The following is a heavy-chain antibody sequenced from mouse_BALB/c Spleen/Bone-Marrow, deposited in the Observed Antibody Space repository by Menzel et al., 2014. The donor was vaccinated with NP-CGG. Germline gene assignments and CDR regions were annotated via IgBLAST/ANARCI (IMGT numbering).Heavy chain of an antibody. J-gene: IGHJ3*01. CDR2: IRNKANGYTT. CDR1: GFTFTDYY. Sequence: EVHLVESGGGLVQPGGSLRLSCATSGFTFTDYYMSWVRQPPGKALGWLGFIRNKANGYTTEYSASVKGRFTISRDNSKTILYLKMNPLRVENSAFYYCERDVGNSVRFVSWGQGSLFTFSA. V-gene: IGHV7-3*02. CDR3: ERDVGNSVRFVS. D-gene: IGHD2-1*01.